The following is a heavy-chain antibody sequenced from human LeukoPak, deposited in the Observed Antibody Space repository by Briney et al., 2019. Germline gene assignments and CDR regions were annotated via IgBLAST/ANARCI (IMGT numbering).Heavy chain of an antibody. CDR1: GYTFTSYA. CDR2: ISTYNGNT. V-gene: IGHV1-18*01. J-gene: IGHJ4*01. D-gene: IGHD6-13*01. CDR3: ARVGRIAAAGPTALDY. Sequence: GASVKVSCKASGYTFTSYAISWVRQAPGQGLEWMGWISTYNGNTNYAQKLQDRVTMTTDTSTSTAYMELRSLRSDDTAVYYCARVGRIAAAGPTALDYWGHGTLVTVSS.